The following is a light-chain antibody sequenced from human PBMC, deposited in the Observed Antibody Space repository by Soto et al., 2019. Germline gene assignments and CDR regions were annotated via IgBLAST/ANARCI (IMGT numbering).Light chain of an antibody. CDR1: SSDVGDYNY. CDR2: DVS. Sequence: QSALTQPRSVSGSPGQSVTIACTVTSSDVGDYNYVSWYQQHPGKAPKLMIYDVSKRPSGVPDRFSGSKSGNTASLTISGLQAEDEADYYCCSYAGDYTYVFGTGTKVTVL. CDR3: CSYAGDYTYV. V-gene: IGLV2-11*01. J-gene: IGLJ1*01.